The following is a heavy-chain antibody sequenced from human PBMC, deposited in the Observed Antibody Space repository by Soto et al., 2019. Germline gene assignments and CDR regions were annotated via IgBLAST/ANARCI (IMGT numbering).Heavy chain of an antibody. V-gene: IGHV3-23*01. CDR1: GFTFSNYA. CDR2: ISGDGDST. D-gene: IGHD2-15*01. Sequence: GGSLRLSCGASGFTFSNYAMTWVRQAPGKGLEWVSRISGDGDSTNYADSVKGRFTISRDKSKNTLFLQMNSLRAEDTAVYYCATSGPLGYCSGGSCFATWGQGTKVTVSS. CDR3: ATSGPLGYCSGGSCFAT. J-gene: IGHJ3*01.